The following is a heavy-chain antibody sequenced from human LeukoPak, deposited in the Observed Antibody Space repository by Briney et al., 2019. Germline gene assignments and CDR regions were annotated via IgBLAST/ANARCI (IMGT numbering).Heavy chain of an antibody. CDR2: ISYDGSNK. CDR1: GFTFSRYA. J-gene: IGHJ4*02. V-gene: IGHV3-30-3*01. D-gene: IGHD3-3*01. CDR3: ASAPPYYDFWSGYYTAPIDY. Sequence: GGSLRLSCAASGFTFSRYAMHWVRQAPGKGLEWVAVISYDGSNKYYADSVKGRFTISRDNSKNTLYLQMNSLRAEDTAVYYCASAPPYYDFWSGYYTAPIDYWGQGTLVTVSS.